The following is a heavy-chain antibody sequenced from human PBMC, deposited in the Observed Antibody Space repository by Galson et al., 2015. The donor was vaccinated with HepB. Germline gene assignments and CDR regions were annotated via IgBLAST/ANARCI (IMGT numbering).Heavy chain of an antibody. V-gene: IGHV3-7*03. D-gene: IGHD2-2*01. J-gene: IGHJ4*02. CDR3: ARDGGGLVVVPAAMSPTHFDY. CDR2: IKQDGSEK. Sequence: SLRLSCAASGFTFSSYWMSWVRQAPGKGLEWVANIKQDGSEKYYVDSVKGRFTISRDNAKNSLYLQMNSLRAEDTAVYYCARDGGGLVVVPAAMSPTHFDYWGQGTLVTVSS. CDR1: GFTFSSYW.